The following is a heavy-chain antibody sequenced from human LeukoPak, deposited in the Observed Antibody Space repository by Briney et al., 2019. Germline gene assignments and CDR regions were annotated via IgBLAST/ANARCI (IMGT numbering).Heavy chain of an antibody. CDR3: AREIEAQTTYCAFDI. CDR2: TYYRSKWFF. V-gene: IGHV6-1*01. CDR1: GDSVSSNSAA. Sequence: TSQTLSLTCAISGDSVSSNSAAWNWIRQSPSRGLEWLGRTYYRSKWFFNYEVSVRSRITINPDTSKNQFSLQLNSVTPEDTAVYFCAREIEAQTTYCAFDIWGQGTMVTVSS. J-gene: IGHJ3*02. D-gene: IGHD2-21*01.